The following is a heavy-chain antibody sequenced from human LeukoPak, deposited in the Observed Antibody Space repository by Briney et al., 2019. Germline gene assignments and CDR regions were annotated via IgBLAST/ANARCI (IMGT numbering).Heavy chain of an antibody. CDR3: ARFSRVAYYYYGMDV. D-gene: IGHD3-3*02. J-gene: IGHJ6*02. CDR1: GGSISSYY. CDR2: IYYSGST. V-gene: IGHV4-59*01. Sequence: SETLSLTCTVSGGSISSYYWSWVRQPPGKGLEWIGYIYYSGSTNYNPSLKSRVTISVDTSKNQFSLKLSSVTAADTAVYYCARFSRVAYYYYGMDVWGQGTTVTVSS.